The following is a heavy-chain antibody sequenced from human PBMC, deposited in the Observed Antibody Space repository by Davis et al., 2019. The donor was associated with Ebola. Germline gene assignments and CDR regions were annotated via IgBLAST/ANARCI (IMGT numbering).Heavy chain of an antibody. CDR3: ARGVMDDWFLGWFDP. CDR2: IKQDGSEK. CDR1: GFTFSSYW. V-gene: IGHV3-7*01. D-gene: IGHD3-9*01. Sequence: GGSLRLSCAASGFTFSSYWMNWVRQAPGKGLEWVANIKQDGSEKYYVDSVKGRFTISRDNAKHSLYLQMNSLRAEDTAVYYCARGVMDDWFLGWFDPWGQGTLVTVSS. J-gene: IGHJ5*02.